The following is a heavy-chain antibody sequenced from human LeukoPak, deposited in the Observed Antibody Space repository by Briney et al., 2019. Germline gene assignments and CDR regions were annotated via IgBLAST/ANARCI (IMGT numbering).Heavy chain of an antibody. J-gene: IGHJ4*02. D-gene: IGHD3-10*01. V-gene: IGHV4-38-2*02. CDR2: IHYSGST. CDR3: ARGFRGPNFDY. Sequence: PSETLSLTCTVSGYSISSAYYWGWIRQPPGKGLEWIGTIHYSGSTDYNPSVKRRVTISVDTSKNQFSLNLSSVTAADTAVYYCARGFRGPNFDYWGQGTLVTVSS. CDR1: GYSISSAYY.